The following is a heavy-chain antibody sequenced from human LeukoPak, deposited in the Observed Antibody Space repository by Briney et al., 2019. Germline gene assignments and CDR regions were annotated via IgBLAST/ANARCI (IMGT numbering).Heavy chain of an antibody. CDR3: RGYSYGPPDY. V-gene: IGHV1-24*01. D-gene: IGHD5-18*01. J-gene: IGHJ4*02. CDR2: FDPEDGET. CDR1: GYTLTELS. Sequence: ASVKVSCKVSGYTLTELSMHWVRQAPGKGLEWMGGFDPEDGETIYAQKFQGRVTMTEDTSTDTAYMELSSLGSEDTAVYYCRGYSYGPPDYWGQGTLVTVSS.